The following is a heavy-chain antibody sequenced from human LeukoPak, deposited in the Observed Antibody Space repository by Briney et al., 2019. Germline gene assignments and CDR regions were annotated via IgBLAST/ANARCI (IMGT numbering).Heavy chain of an antibody. D-gene: IGHD6-19*01. CDR1: GYTFTSYG. J-gene: IGHJ4*02. Sequence: GASVKVSCKASGYTFTSYGISWVRQAPGQGLEWMGWISAYNGNTNYAQKLQSRVTMTTDTSTSTAYMELRSLRSDDTAVYYCARDRLRGWSPHFDYWGQGTLVTVSS. CDR2: ISAYNGNT. CDR3: ARDRLRGWSPHFDY. V-gene: IGHV1-18*01.